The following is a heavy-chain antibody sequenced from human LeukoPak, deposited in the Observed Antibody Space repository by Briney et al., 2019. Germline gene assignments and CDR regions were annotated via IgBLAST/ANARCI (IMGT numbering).Heavy chain of an antibody. D-gene: IGHD2/OR15-2a*01. CDR3: AKFETRGNTDFDY. CDR1: GFSFSSYS. Sequence: GGSLRLSRAASGFSFSSYSMNWVRQAPGKGLEWVSSISGSSTHILYADSVKGRFTISRDDARNSLYLQMNSLRAEDTAVYYCAKFETRGNTDFDYWGQGTLVTVSS. J-gene: IGHJ4*02. V-gene: IGHV3-21*01. CDR2: ISGSSTHI.